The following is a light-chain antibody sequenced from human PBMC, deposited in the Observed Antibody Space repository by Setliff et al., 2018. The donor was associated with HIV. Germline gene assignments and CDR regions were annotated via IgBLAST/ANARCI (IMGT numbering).Light chain of an antibody. CDR1: SSDVGAYKY. J-gene: IGLJ3*02. CDR2: ESS. Sequence: SALTQPASVSGSPGQSITISCTGTSSDVGAYKYVSWYQHYPGKAPKLMIYESSNRPSGVSTRFSGSKSGNTASLTISGLQPEDEAEYYCSSYTSSDTLVFGGGTKVTVL. V-gene: IGLV2-14*01. CDR3: SSYTSSDTLV.